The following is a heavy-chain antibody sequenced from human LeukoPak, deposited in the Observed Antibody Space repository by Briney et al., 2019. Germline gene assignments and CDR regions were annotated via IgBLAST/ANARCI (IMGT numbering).Heavy chain of an antibody. J-gene: IGHJ3*02. Sequence: GGSLRLSCAASGFTVSSNYMSWVRQAPGKGLEWVSVIYSGGGTYYADSVKGRFTISRDNSKSTLYLQMNSLRAEDTAVYYCARGDSSGWYNRAFDIWGQGTMVTVSS. V-gene: IGHV3-53*01. CDR3: ARGDSSGWYNRAFDI. D-gene: IGHD6-19*01. CDR1: GFTVSSNY. CDR2: IYSGGGT.